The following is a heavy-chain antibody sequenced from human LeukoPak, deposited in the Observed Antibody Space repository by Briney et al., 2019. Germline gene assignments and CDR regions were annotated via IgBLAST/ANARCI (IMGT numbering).Heavy chain of an antibody. CDR3: TREQCGGDCYSASY. CDR1: GFTFGDYA. V-gene: IGHV3-49*03. CDR2: IRSKAYGGTT. D-gene: IGHD2-21*01. J-gene: IGHJ4*02. Sequence: GGSLRLSYTASGFTFGDYAMSWFRQAPGKGLEWVGFIRSKAYGGTTEYAASVKGRFTISRDDSKSIAYLQMNSLKTEDTAVYYCTREQCGGDCYSASYWGQGTLVTVSS.